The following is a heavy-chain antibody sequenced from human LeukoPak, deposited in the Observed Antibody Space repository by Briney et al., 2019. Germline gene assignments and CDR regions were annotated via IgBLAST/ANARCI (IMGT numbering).Heavy chain of an antibody. CDR3: ARTPKRFGELYQPGDS. Sequence: ASVKVSCKASGYTFTTYGINWVRQAPGQGLEWLGWISAYNGNANYAQNLQDRVTLTSDTSTSTAYMELRSLRSDDTGIYYCARTPKRFGELYQPGDSWGQGTLLTVSS. J-gene: IGHJ4*02. D-gene: IGHD3-10*01. CDR1: GYTFTTYG. V-gene: IGHV1-18*01. CDR2: ISAYNGNA.